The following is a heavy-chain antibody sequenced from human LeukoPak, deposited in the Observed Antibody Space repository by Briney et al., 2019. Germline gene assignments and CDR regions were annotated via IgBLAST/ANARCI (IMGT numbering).Heavy chain of an antibody. CDR1: GYTFTSYY. Sequence: ASVRVSCKASGYTFTSYYMLWVRQAPGQGLEWMGIINPSGGSTSYAQKFQGRVTMTRDTSTSTVYMELSSLRSEDTAVYYCARVSSAYSETSYWGQGTLVTVSS. CDR2: INPSGGST. CDR3: ARVSSAYSETSY. V-gene: IGHV1-46*01. J-gene: IGHJ4*02. D-gene: IGHD3-22*01.